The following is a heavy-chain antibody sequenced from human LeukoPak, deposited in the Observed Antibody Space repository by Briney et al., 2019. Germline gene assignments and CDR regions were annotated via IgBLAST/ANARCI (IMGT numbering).Heavy chain of an antibody. D-gene: IGHD2-2*01. CDR2: ISGSGGST. CDR1: GFTFSSYA. Sequence: GGSLRLSCAASGFTFSSYAMSWVRQAPGKGLEWVSAISGSGGSTYYADSVKGRFTISRDNSKNTLYLQMHSLRAEDTAVYYCAKDRPYISSWYGCSTPWGQGTLVTVSS. J-gene: IGHJ5*02. CDR3: AKDRPYISSWYGCSTP. V-gene: IGHV3-23*01.